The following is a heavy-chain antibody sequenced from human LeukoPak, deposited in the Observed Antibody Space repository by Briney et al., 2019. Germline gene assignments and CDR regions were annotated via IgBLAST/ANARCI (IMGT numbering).Heavy chain of an antibody. CDR3: AKTRVGIRGVYPTGAFDI. D-gene: IGHD3-10*01. J-gene: IGHJ3*02. CDR2: INPNSGGT. CDR1: GYTFTGYY. V-gene: IGHV1-2*02. Sequence: ASVKVSCKASGYTFTGYYMHWVRQAPGQGLEWMGWINPNSGGTNHAQKFQGRVTMTRDTSISTAYMELSRLRSDDTAVYYCAKTRVGIRGVYPTGAFDIWGQGTMVTVSS.